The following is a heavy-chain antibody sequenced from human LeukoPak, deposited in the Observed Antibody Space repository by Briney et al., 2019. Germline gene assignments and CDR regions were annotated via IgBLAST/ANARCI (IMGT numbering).Heavy chain of an antibody. V-gene: IGHV1-69*13. D-gene: IGHD5-24*01. CDR1: GGTFSSYA. J-gene: IGHJ5*02. Sequence: ASVTVSCKASGGTFSSYAISWVRQAPGQGLEWMGGIIPIFGTANYAQKFQGRVTITADESTSTAYMELSSLRSEDTAVYYCARAMATISSWFDPWGQGTLVTVSS. CDR2: IIPIFGTA. CDR3: ARAMATISSWFDP.